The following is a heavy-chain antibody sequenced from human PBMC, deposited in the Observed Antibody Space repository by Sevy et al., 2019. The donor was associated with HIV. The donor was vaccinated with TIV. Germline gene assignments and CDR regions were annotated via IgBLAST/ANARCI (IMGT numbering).Heavy chain of an antibody. J-gene: IGHJ4*02. CDR1: GYSFSSHW. CDR2: IYPSDSET. CDR3: ARQKRSADFLDY. Sequence: GESLKIPCMASGYSFSSHWIGWVRQKPGKGLEWVGIIYPSDSETTYSPSFQGQVTISADKSINTAYLQWSSLKASDSAMYYCARQKRSADFLDYWGQGTLVTVSS. V-gene: IGHV5-51*01. D-gene: IGHD2-21*02.